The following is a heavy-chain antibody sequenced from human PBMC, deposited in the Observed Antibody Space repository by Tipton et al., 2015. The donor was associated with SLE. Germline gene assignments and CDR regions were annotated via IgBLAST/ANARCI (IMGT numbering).Heavy chain of an antibody. Sequence: SLRLSCAASGFTFSSYAMHWVRQAPGKGLEWVAVISYDGSNKYYADSVKGRFTISRDNSKNTLYLQMNSLRAEDTAVYYCARSGHSSGDWYFDLWGRGTLVTVSS. CDR2: ISYDGSNK. CDR1: GFTFSSYA. CDR3: ARSGHSSGDWYFDL. J-gene: IGHJ2*01. V-gene: IGHV3-30-3*01. D-gene: IGHD6-19*01.